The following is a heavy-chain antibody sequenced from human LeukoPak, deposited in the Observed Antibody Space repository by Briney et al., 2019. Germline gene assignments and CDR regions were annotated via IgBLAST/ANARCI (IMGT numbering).Heavy chain of an antibody. J-gene: IGHJ4*02. D-gene: IGHD3-16*01. CDR1: GFTFSSYG. Sequence: GRSLRLSCAASGFTFSSYGMHWVRQAPGKGLEWVAVISYDGSNKYYADSVKGRFTISRDNSKNTLYPQMNSLRAEDTAVYYCAKSYDYVWGSFGGWGQGTLVTVSS. CDR3: AKSYDYVWGSFGG. V-gene: IGHV3-30*18. CDR2: ISYDGSNK.